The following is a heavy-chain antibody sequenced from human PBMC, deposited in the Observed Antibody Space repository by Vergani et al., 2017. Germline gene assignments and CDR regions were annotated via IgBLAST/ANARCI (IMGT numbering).Heavy chain of an antibody. CDR1: GYTFTSYA. Sequence: QVQLVQSGAEVKKPGASVKVSCKASGYTFTSYAMHWVRQAPGQRLEWMGWINAGNGNTKYSQKFQGRVTITRDTSASTAYMELSSLRSEDTAVYYCARPSQDSGSYYGNWFDPWGQGTLVTVSS. CDR3: ARPSQDSGSYYGNWFDP. J-gene: IGHJ5*02. CDR2: INAGNGNT. V-gene: IGHV1-3*01. D-gene: IGHD1-26*01.